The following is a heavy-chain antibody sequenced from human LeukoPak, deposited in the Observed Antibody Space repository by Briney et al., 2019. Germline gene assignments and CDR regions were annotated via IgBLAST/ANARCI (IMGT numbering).Heavy chain of an antibody. CDR1: GYSFTNYW. Sequence: GEYLKISCKGSGYSFTNYWIGWVRQRPGKGLEWMGIIYPGDSDTRYSPSFQGQVTMSADKSISTAYLQWSSLKASDTAMYYCARVSGSGSYYNEFDYWGQGTLVTVSS. CDR3: ARVSGSGSYYNEFDY. V-gene: IGHV5-51*01. D-gene: IGHD3-10*01. CDR2: IYPGDSDT. J-gene: IGHJ4*02.